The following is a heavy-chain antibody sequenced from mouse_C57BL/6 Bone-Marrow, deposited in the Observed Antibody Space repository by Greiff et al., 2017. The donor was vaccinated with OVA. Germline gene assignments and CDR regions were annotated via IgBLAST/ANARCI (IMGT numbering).Heavy chain of an antibody. CDR3: ARRGLDSSGYFPFAY. J-gene: IGHJ3*01. V-gene: IGHV1-64*01. CDR1: GYTFTSYW. D-gene: IGHD3-2*02. CDR2: IHPNSGST. Sequence: QVQLKASGAELVKPGASVKLSCKASGYTFTSYWMHWVKQRPGQGLEWIGMIHPNSGSTNYNEKFKSKATLTVDKSSSTAYMQLSSLTSEDSAVYYCARRGLDSSGYFPFAYWGQGTLVTVSA.